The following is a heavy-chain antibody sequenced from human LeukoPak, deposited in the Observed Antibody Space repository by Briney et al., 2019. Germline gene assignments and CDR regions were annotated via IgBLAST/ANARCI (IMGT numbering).Heavy chain of an antibody. D-gene: IGHD2-15*01. CDR2: IRYDGSNK. CDR1: GFTFSSYG. V-gene: IGHV3-30*02. Sequence: GGSLRLSCAASGFTFSSYGMHWVRQAPGKGLEWVAFIRYDGSNKYYADSVKGRFTISRDNSKNMLYLEMNRLSTEDTAVYYCAKVRYCSGANCYPDVNWGQGTLVTVSS. CDR3: AKVRYCSGANCYPDVN. J-gene: IGHJ4*02.